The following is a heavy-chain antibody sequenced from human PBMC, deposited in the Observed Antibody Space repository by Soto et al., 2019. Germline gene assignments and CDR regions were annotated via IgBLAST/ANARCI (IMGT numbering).Heavy chain of an antibody. V-gene: IGHV1-18*01. CDR1: GYTFTSYG. CDR3: ARGFDCSGGSCYYYYGMDV. J-gene: IGHJ6*02. Sequence: ASVKVSCKASGYTFTSYGISWVRQAPGQGLEWMGWISAYNGNTNYAQKLQGRVTMTTDTSTSTAYMELRSLRSDDTAVYYCARGFDCSGGSCYYYYGMDVWGQGTTVTVSS. CDR2: ISAYNGNT. D-gene: IGHD2-15*01.